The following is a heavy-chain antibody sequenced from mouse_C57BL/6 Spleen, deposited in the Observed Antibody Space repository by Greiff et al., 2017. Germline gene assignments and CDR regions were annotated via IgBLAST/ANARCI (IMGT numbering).Heavy chain of an antibody. V-gene: IGHV5-9-1*02. Sequence: EVMLVESGEGLVKPGGSLKLSCAASGFTFSSYAMSWVRQTPEKRLEWVAYISSGGDYIYYADTVKGRFTISRDNARNTLYLQMSSLKSEDTAMYYCTRDYYSNYAWDYYAMDYWGQGTSVTVSS. D-gene: IGHD2-5*01. J-gene: IGHJ4*01. CDR3: TRDYYSNYAWDYYAMDY. CDR2: ISSGGDYI. CDR1: GFTFSSYA.